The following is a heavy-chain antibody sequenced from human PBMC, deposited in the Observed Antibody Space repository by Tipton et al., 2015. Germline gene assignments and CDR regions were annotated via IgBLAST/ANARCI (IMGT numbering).Heavy chain of an antibody. CDR1: GGSVSSGSYY. CDR3: ARLVGVGSYYFDY. J-gene: IGHJ4*02. D-gene: IGHD2-15*01. CDR2: ISFSDTT. V-gene: IGHV4-61*01. Sequence: TLSLTCTVSGGSVSSGSYYWSWIRQPPGKGLEWIGYISFSDTTHYNPSLKSRITISLNTSKNQFSLKLSSVTASDTAVYYCARLVGVGSYYFDYWGQGTLVTVSS.